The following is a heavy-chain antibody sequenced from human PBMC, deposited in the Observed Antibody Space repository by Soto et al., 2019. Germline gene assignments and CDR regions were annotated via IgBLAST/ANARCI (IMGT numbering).Heavy chain of an antibody. D-gene: IGHD4-17*01. Sequence: PGGSLRLSCVASGFTFSSYWMSWVRQAPGKGLEWVANIKQDGSEKYYVDSVKGRFTISRDNAKSSLYLQMNSPRADDTAIYYCARESTTVTPYWGQGTLVTVSS. CDR2: IKQDGSEK. V-gene: IGHV3-7*01. CDR3: ARESTTVTPY. CDR1: GFTFSSYW. J-gene: IGHJ4*02.